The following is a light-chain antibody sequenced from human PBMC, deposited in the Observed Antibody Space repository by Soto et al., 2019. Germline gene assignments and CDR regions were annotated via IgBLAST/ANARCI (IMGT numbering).Light chain of an antibody. CDR2: DAS. CDR3: QQRSNWPLT. CDR1: QSVNSY. Sequence: EIVLTQSPATLSLSPGERATLSCRASQSVNSYLAWYQQKSGQAPRLLIDDASNRAPGIPARFSGSGSGTDFTLTISSLEPKDFAVYYCQQRSNWPLTFGGGTKVEIK. V-gene: IGKV3-11*01. J-gene: IGKJ4*01.